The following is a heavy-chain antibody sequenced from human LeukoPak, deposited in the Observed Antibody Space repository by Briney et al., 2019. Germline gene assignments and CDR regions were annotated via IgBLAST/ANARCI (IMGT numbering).Heavy chain of an antibody. Sequence: NPSETLSLTCTVSGGSISSSSYYWGWIRQPPGKGLEWIGSIYYSGSTYYNPSLKSRVTISVDTSKNQFSLKLSSVTAADTAVYYCAKHSLCLTYYDFWSGYYSPRYMDVWGKGTTVTVSS. CDR2: IYYSGST. J-gene: IGHJ6*03. CDR3: AKHSLCLTYYDFWSGYYSPRYMDV. V-gene: IGHV4-39*01. D-gene: IGHD3-3*01. CDR1: GGSISSSSYY.